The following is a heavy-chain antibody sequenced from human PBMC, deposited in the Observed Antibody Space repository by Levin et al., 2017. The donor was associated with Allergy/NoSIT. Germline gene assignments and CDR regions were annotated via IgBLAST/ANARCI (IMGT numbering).Heavy chain of an antibody. J-gene: IGHJ6*02. V-gene: IGHV1-24*01. D-gene: IGHD3-22*01. CDR3: ATRYYDSPYYYYGMDV. CDR2: FDPEDGET. CDR1: GYTLTELS. Sequence: ASVKVSCKVSGYTLTELSMHWVRQAPGKGLEWMGGFDPEDGETIYAQKFQGRVTMTEDTSTDTAYMELSSLRSEDTAVYYCATRYYDSPYYYYGMDVWGQGTTVTVSS.